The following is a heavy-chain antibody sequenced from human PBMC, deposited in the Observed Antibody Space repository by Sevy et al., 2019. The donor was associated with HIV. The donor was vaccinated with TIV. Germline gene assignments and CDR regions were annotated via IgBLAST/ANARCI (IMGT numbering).Heavy chain of an antibody. V-gene: IGHV5-51*01. Sequence: GDSLKISCKGSGYNFPNYGIAWVRQMPGKDLEWMGIIYPGDSDVSYSPSFQGQVTFSADKSISTAYLQWSSLKASDSAIYYCARGVLASYFDYWGQGTLVTVSS. CDR2: IYPGDSDV. CDR3: ARGVLASYFDY. J-gene: IGHJ4*02. CDR1: GYNFPNYG. D-gene: IGHD2-8*01.